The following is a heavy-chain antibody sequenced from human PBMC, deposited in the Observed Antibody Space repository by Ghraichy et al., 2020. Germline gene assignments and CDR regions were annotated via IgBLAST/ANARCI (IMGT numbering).Heavy chain of an antibody. V-gene: IGHV3-23*01. D-gene: IGHD3-10*01. J-gene: IGHJ4*02. CDR1: GFTFGDYV. CDR3: AKDLASYYFGAGSFIDY. Sequence: GGSPRLSCAASGFTFGDYVIHWVRQAPGTGLDWVSAIDGNSGASYYADSVRGRFTISRDNSKNTLYLQMNSLRVEDTAIYYCAKDLASYYFGAGSFIDYWGQGTLVTVSS. CDR2: IDGNSGAS.